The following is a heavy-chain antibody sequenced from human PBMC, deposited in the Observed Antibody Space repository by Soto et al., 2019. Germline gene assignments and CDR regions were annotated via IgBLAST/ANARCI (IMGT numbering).Heavy chain of an antibody. Sequence: GGSVKVSRQGSGYTFSGHYIPWVRKGPGQRVEREGWVNPNSGGTNYAQKFQGRVTVTRDTPTSTTYMELSRLTSDDTAVYYCARSLTEGYCTITGCYTRPLYGMDVWGQGTTVTVSS. CDR2: VNPNSGGT. D-gene: IGHD2-2*02. CDR3: ARSLTEGYCTITGCYTRPLYGMDV. CDR1: GYTFSGHY. V-gene: IGHV1-2*02. J-gene: IGHJ6*02.